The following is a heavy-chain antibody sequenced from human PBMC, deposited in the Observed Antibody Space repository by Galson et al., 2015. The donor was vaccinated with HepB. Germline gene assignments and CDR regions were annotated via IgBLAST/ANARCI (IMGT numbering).Heavy chain of an antibody. D-gene: IGHD2-2*02. CDR1: GDSVSSHSAA. Sequence: CAISGDSVSSHSAAWNWIRQSPSRGLEWLGRTYYRSKWYNDYAVSVKSRIIIKPDTSKNQFSLQLNSVTPEDTAVYYCARDIKYCSSTSCYISGYFDYWGQGTLVTVSS. J-gene: IGHJ4*02. CDR3: ARDIKYCSSTSCYISGYFDY. CDR2: TYYRSKWYN. V-gene: IGHV6-1*01.